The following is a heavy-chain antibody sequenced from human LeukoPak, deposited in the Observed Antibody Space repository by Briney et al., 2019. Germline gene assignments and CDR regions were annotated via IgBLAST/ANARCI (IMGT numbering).Heavy chain of an antibody. CDR3: ARDRLESPHHWFAQYSGYDYPSYFDY. CDR1: GYTFTSYG. V-gene: IGHV1-18*01. CDR2: ISAYNGNT. D-gene: IGHD5-12*01. J-gene: IGHJ4*02. Sequence: ASVKVSCKASGYTFTSYGISWVRQAPGQGLEWMGWISAYNGNTNYAQKLQGRVTMTTDTSTSTAYMELRSLRSDDTAVYYCARDRLESPHHWFAQYSGYDYPSYFDYWGQGTLVTVSS.